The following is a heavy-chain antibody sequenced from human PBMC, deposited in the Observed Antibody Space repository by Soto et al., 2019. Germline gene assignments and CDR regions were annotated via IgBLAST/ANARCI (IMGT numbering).Heavy chain of an antibody. CDR2: ISYDGSNK. CDR1: GFTFSSYA. J-gene: IGHJ5*02. CDR3: ARDLYSGNYNWFDP. D-gene: IGHD1-26*01. Sequence: PGGSLRLSCAASGFTFSSYAMHWVRQAPGKGLEWVAVISYDGSNKYYADSVKGRFTISRDNSKNTLYLQMNSLRAEDTAVYYCARDLYSGNYNWFDPWGQGTLVTVSS. V-gene: IGHV3-30-3*01.